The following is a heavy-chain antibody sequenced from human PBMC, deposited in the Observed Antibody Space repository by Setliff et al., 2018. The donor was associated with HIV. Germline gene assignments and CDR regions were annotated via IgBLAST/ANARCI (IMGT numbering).Heavy chain of an antibody. CDR2: LSPSGTA. Sequence: SETLSLTCTVYGGSLSNYYTNWIRQPPGKGLEWIGELSPSGTARSNPSLQSRVTISLDTSNNQFSLKLTSVTAADTAMYYCASFFVTTVTNQDYWGQGTPVTVSS. V-gene: IGHV4-34*01. D-gene: IGHD4-17*01. J-gene: IGHJ4*02. CDR3: ASFFVTTVTNQDY. CDR1: GGSLSNYY.